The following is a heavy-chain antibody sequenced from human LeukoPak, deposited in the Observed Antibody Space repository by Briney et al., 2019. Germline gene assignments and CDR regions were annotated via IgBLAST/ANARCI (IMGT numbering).Heavy chain of an antibody. D-gene: IGHD3-22*01. J-gene: IGHJ4*02. CDR1: GGSIPSYF. V-gene: IGHV4-59*01. Sequence: ETLSLNCTVSGGSIPSYFRRWVRQPPGKGLEWVGYINYSGSTNSNSSLKSRVTISVDTSKNQFSLQLNSVTAADTAVYYCARHYGTTGYFSSFFDRWGQGTLVTVSS. CDR3: ARHYGTTGYFSSFFDR. CDR2: INYSGST.